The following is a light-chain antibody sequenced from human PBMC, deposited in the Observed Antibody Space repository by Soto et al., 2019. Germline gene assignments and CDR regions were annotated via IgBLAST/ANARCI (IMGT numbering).Light chain of an antibody. Sequence: EIVLTQSPGTLSLSPEERATLSCRASQSVSITYLAWYQQKPGQAPRLLIYGTSNRATGIPDRFGGSGSGTDFTLTVSRLEPEDFAVYYCQQYASPPYTFGQGTILEIK. CDR3: QQYASPPYT. CDR1: QSVSITY. J-gene: IGKJ2*01. V-gene: IGKV3-20*01. CDR2: GTS.